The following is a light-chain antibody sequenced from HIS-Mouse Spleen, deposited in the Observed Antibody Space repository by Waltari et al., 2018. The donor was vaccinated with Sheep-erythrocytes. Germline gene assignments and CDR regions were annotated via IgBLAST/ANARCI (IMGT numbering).Light chain of an antibody. Sequence: ATRMTXSXXXXXXXPXXRVTIPXPAIQGISSYLXXXQQKPGKGPKXXIYAAFSLQXGVXXXFSGSGSGTXFTLTISCLQSEDFATXXCXQYYSYHTFGQGTKLEIK. CDR3: XQYYSYHT. CDR2: AAF. V-gene: IGKV1-8*01. J-gene: IGKJ2*01. CDR1: QGISSY.